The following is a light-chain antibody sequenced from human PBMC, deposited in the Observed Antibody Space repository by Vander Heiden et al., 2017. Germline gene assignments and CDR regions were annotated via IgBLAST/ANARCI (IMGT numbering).Light chain of an antibody. CDR1: QGISSA. CDR3: LQVYSYGIT. Sequence: AIQLTQSPSSLSASVGDRVTITCRASQGISSALAWYQQKPVKAPKLLIYDASSLESGVPSRFSGSGSGTDFTLTISSLQPEDFATYYCLQVYSYGITFGGGTKVEIK. CDR2: DAS. V-gene: IGKV1-13*02. J-gene: IGKJ4*01.